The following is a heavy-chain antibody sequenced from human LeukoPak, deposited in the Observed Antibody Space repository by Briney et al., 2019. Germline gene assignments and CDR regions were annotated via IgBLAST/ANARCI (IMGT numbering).Heavy chain of an antibody. J-gene: IGHJ4*02. CDR2: IYYSGST. V-gene: IGHV4-59*08. Sequence: PSETLSLTCTVSGGSISSYYWSWIRQPPGKGLEWIAYIYYSGSTNYNPSLKSRVTISVGTSKNQFSLKLSSVTAADTAVYYCARLYRSSWSFDYWGQGTLVTVSS. D-gene: IGHD6-13*01. CDR3: ARLYRSSWSFDY. CDR1: GGSISSYY.